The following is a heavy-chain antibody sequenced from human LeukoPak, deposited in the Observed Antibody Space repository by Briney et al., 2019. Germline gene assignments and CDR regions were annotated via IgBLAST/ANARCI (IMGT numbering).Heavy chain of an antibody. D-gene: IGHD1-26*01. J-gene: IGHJ4*02. CDR3: ASRYSGSYVG. V-gene: IGHV1-69*13. CDR2: IIPIFGTA. Sequence: GASVKVSCKASGYTFTNYGISWVRQAPGQGLEWMGGIIPIFGTANYAQKFQGRVTITADESTSTAYMELSSLRSEDTAVYYCASRYSGSYVGWGQGTLVTVSS. CDR1: GYTFTNYG.